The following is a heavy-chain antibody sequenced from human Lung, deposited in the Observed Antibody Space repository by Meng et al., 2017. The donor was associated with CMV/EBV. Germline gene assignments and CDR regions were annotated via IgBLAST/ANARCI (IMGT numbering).Heavy chain of an antibody. J-gene: IGHJ3*02. D-gene: IGHD6-6*01. CDR3: HEYSSSSGDDACDI. Sequence: GESLKISCAASGFTVSSNYMSWVRQAPGKGLEWVSVIYSGGSTYYADSVKGRFTISRDNSKNTLYLQMNSLRAEDTAVYYCHEYSSSSGDDACDIWGQGTXV. CDR1: GFTVSSNY. V-gene: IGHV3-66*02. CDR2: IYSGGST.